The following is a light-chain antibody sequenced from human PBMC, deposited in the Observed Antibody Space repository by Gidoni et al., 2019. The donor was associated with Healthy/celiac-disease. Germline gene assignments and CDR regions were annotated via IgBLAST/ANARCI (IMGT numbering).Light chain of an antibody. CDR1: QSVSSN. CDR2: GAS. J-gene: IGKJ4*01. Sequence: EIVMTQSPATLSVSPGERATLSCRASQSVSSNLAWYQQKPGQAPRLLIYGASTRATGTPARFSGSGSGTEFTLTISSLQSEDFAVYYCQQYNNWPPVTFGRGTKVEIK. V-gene: IGKV3-15*01. CDR3: QQYNNWPPVT.